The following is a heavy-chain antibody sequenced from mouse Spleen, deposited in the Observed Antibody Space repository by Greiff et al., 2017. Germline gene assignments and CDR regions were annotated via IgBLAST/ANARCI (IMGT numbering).Heavy chain of an antibody. V-gene: IGHV5-6*02. CDR3: ARHLGWLLRDY. D-gene: IGHD2-3*01. CDR1: GFTFSSYG. J-gene: IGHJ2*01. Sequence: DVKLVESGGDLVKPGGSLKLSCAASGFTFSSYGMSWVRQTPDKRLEWVATISSGGSYTYYPDSVKGRFTISRDNAKNTLYLQMSSLKSEDTAMYYCARHLGWLLRDYWGQGTTLTVSS. CDR2: ISSGGSYT.